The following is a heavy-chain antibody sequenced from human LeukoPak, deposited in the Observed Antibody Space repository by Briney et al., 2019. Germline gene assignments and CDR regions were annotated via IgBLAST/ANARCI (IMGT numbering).Heavy chain of an antibody. CDR2: IYYSGST. CDR1: GGSVSSYY. CDR3: ARGPYSYDSSGAFDI. D-gene: IGHD3-22*01. J-gene: IGHJ3*02. V-gene: IGHV4-59*08. Sequence: SETLSLTCTVSGGSVSSYYWSWIRQPPGKGLEWIGYIYYSGSTNYNPSLKSRVTISVDTSKNQFSLKLSSVTAADTAVYFCARGPYSYDSSGAFDIWGQGTMVTVSS.